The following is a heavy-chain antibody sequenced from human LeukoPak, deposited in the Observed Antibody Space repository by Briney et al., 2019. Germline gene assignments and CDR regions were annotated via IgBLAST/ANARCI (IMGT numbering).Heavy chain of an antibody. J-gene: IGHJ4*02. CDR2: ISAYNGNT. D-gene: IGHD3-10*01. V-gene: IGHV1-18*04. CDR1: GYTFTSYG. Sequence: ASVKVSCKASGYTFTSYGISWVRQAPGQGLEWMGWISAYNGNTNYAQKLQGRVTMTTDTSTSTAYMELRSLRSDDTAAYYCARIGSRITMVRGVPFDYWGQGTLVTVSS. CDR3: ARIGSRITMVRGVPFDY.